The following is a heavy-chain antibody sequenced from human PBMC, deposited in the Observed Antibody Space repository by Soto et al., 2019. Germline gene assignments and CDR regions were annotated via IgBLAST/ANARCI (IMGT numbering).Heavy chain of an antibody. V-gene: IGHV4-59*08. CDR1: GGSISSYY. CDR3: ARLSVAWRVGEAPGSLFDY. D-gene: IGHD3-16*01. Sequence: SETLSLTCTVSGGSISSYYWSWIRQPPGKGLEWIGYIYYSGSTNYNPSLKSRVTISVDTSKNQFSLKLSSVTAADTAVYYCARLSVAWRVGEAPGSLFDYWGQGTQVTVSS. CDR2: IYYSGST. J-gene: IGHJ4*02.